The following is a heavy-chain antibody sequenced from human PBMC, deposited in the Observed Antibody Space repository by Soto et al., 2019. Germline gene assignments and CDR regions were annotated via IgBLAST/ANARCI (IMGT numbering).Heavy chain of an antibody. V-gene: IGHV5-10-1*01. CDR3: ARHEGGLKNWFDP. D-gene: IGHD3-16*01. Sequence: EVQLVQSGAEVKKPGESLRISCKGSGYSFTVYWISWVRQMPGKGLEWMGRIDPSDSYTNYSPSFQGHVTISADKSISTAYLQWSSLKTSDTAMYYCARHEGGLKNWFDPWGQGTLVTVSS. CDR2: IDPSDSYT. CDR1: GYSFTVYW. J-gene: IGHJ5*02.